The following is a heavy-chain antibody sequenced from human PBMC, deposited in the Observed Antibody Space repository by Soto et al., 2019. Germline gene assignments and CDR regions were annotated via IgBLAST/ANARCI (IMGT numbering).Heavy chain of an antibody. V-gene: IGHV1-8*01. Sequence: ASVKVSCKASGYTFTSYDINWVRQATGQGLEWMGWMNPNSGNTGYAQKFQGRVTMTRNTSISTAYMELSSLRSEDTAVYYCARPSVLYSGGSCSLPPYYYYYYMDVWGKGTTVTVSS. CDR1: GYTFTSYD. CDR2: MNPNSGNT. J-gene: IGHJ6*03. CDR3: ARPSVLYSGGSCSLPPYYYYYYMDV. D-gene: IGHD2-15*01.